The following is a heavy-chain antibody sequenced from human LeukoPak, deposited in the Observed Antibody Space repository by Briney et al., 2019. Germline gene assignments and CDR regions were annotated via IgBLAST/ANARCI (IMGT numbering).Heavy chain of an antibody. CDR2: IYYSGST. J-gene: IGHJ4*02. CDR1: GGSISSYY. V-gene: IGHV4-59*08. CDR3: ARRVLGDGYNSPYDY. Sequence: SETLSLTCTVSGGSISSYYWSWIRQPPGKGLEWIGYIYYSGSTNYNPSLKSRVTISVDTSKNQFSLKLSSVTAADTAVYYCARRVLGDGYNSPYDYWGQGTLVTVSS. D-gene: IGHD5-24*01.